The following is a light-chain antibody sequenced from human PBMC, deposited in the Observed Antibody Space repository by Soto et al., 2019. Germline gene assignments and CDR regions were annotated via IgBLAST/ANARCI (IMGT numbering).Light chain of an antibody. Sequence: QSALTRPASVSGSPGQSITISCTGTSSDVGGYNYVSWYQQHPGKAPKLMIYEVSNRPSGVSNRFSGSKSDNTASLTISGLQSEDEADYFCSSYTSSSTLVFGTGTKATVL. CDR3: SSYTSSSTLV. CDR2: EVS. V-gene: IGLV2-14*01. J-gene: IGLJ1*01. CDR1: SSDVGGYNY.